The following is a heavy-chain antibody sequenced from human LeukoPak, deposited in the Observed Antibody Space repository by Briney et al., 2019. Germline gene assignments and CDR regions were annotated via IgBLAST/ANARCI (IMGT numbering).Heavy chain of an antibody. V-gene: IGHV4-34*01. J-gene: IGHJ4*02. CDR1: GGSFSGYY. D-gene: IGHD3-10*01. CDR2: INHSGST. Sequence: SETLSLTCAVYGGSFSGYYWSWIRQPPGKGLEWIGEINHSGSTNYNPSLKSRVTISVDTSKNQFPLKLSSVTAADTAVYYCARLTSGGDYWGQGTLVTVSS. CDR3: ARLTSGGDY.